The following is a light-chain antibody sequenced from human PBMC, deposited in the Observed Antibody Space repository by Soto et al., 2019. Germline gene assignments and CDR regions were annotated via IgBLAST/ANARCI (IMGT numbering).Light chain of an antibody. V-gene: IGKV1-13*02. CDR2: DAS. CDR3: QQFSTHPFT. J-gene: IGKJ3*01. Sequence: AIQLTQSPSSLSASVGDRVTISCRASQGISSSLAWYQQKPGKAPDLLIYDASTLERGVPSRFSGSGSGTDFTLTISSLQPEDSASYYCQQFSTHPFTFGPGTRVHVK. CDR1: QGISSS.